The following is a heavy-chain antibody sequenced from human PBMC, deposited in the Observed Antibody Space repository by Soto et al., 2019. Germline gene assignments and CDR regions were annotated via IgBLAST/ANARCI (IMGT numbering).Heavy chain of an antibody. CDR1: GFTFSSYW. CDR3: VRALSTTVTTIVEGLYGMDV. J-gene: IGHJ6*02. Sequence: EVQLVESGGGLVQPGGSLRLSCAASGFTFSSYWMHWVRQAPGKGLVWVSRINSDGSSTSYADSVKGRFSISRDNAKNTLYLQMNSLRAEDTAVYYCVRALSTTVTTIVEGLYGMDVWGQGTPVTVSS. CDR2: INSDGSST. D-gene: IGHD4-17*01. V-gene: IGHV3-74*01.